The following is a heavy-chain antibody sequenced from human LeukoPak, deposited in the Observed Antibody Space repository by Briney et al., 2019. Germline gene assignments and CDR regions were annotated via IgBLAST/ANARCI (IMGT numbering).Heavy chain of an antibody. CDR1: GFTFSSYG. D-gene: IGHD6-13*01. CDR3: ARRGIAAAGYFDY. Sequence: GGSLRLSCAASGFTFSSYGMHWVRQAPGEGLEWVAVIWYDGSNKYYADSVKGRFTISRDNSKNTLYLQMNSLRAEDTAVYYCARRGIAAAGYFDYWGQGTLVTVSS. CDR2: IWYDGSNK. V-gene: IGHV3-33*01. J-gene: IGHJ4*02.